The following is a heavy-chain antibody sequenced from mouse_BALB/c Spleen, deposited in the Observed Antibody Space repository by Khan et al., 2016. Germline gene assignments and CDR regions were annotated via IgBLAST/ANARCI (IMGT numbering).Heavy chain of an antibody. J-gene: IGHJ3*01. CDR1: GYSITSDYA. CDR2: ISYSGST. Sequence: EVQLQESGPGLVKPSQSLSLTCTVTGYSITSDYAWNWIRQFPGNKLEWMGYISYSGSTNYNPSLKSRVSITRDTSKNQVFLQLNSVTTEDTATYSCARSFGYRGFAYWGQGTLVTVSA. CDR3: ARSFGYRGFAY. D-gene: IGHD2-2*01. V-gene: IGHV3-2*02.